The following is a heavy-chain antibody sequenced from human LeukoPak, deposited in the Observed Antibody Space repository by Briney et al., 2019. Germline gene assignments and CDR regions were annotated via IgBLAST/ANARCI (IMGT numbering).Heavy chain of an antibody. V-gene: IGHV3-23*01. CDR2: ISGSGGST. CDR3: AKDRGRYSSQYYFDY. D-gene: IGHD6-13*01. Sequence: GGSLRLSCAASGFTFSSYAMSWVRQAPGKGLEWVSAISGSGGSTYYADSVKGRFTISRDNSKNTLYLQMNSLRAEDTAVYHCAKDRGRYSSQYYFDYWGQGTLVTVSS. CDR1: GFTFSSYA. J-gene: IGHJ4*02.